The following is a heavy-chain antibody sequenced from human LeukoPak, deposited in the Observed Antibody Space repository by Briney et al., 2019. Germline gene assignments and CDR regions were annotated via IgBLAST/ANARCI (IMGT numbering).Heavy chain of an antibody. D-gene: IGHD3-22*01. CDR3: AKGTYYYDSSGYCYGDY. J-gene: IGHJ4*02. CDR2: INHSGST. Sequence: SETLSLTCAVYGGSFSGYYWSWIRQPPGKGLEWIGEINHSGSTNYNPSLKSRVTISVDTSKNQFSLKLSSVTAADTAVYYCAKGTYYYDSSGYCYGDYWGQGTLVTVSS. CDR1: GGSFSGYY. V-gene: IGHV4-34*01.